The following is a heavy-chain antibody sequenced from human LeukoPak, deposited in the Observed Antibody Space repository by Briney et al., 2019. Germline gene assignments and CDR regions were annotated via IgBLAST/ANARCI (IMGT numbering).Heavy chain of an antibody. Sequence: GASVKVSCKASGYTFTSYAMNWVRQAPGQGLEWMGWINTNTGNPTYAQGFTGRFVFSLDTSVSTAYLQISSLKAEDTAVYYCASPTADYGDEYFQHWGQDTLVTVSS. J-gene: IGHJ1*01. D-gene: IGHD4-17*01. CDR2: INTNTGNP. CDR1: GYTFTSYA. V-gene: IGHV7-4-1*02. CDR3: ASPTADYGDEYFQH.